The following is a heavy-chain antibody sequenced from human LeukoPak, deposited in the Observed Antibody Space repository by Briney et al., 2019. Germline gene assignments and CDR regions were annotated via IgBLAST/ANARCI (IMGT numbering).Heavy chain of an antibody. Sequence: PGGSLRLSCAASGFTFSSYWMTWVRQAPGKGLEWVANVKQDGSEKYYVDSVKGRFTISRDNAKNSLYLQMNSLRAEDTAVYYCARDSPYPDNYYYYYGMDVWGQGTTVTVSS. CDR3: ARDSPYPDNYYYYYGMDV. CDR2: VKQDGSEK. V-gene: IGHV3-7*01. J-gene: IGHJ6*02. CDR1: GFTFSSYW. D-gene: IGHD2-2*01.